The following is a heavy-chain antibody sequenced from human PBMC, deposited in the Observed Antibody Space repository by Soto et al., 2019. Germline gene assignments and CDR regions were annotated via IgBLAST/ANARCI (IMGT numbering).Heavy chain of an antibody. V-gene: IGHV1-2*02. CDR2: INPNSGGT. CDR1: GYTFTGYY. J-gene: IGHJ4*02. D-gene: IGHD3-10*01. CDR3: ARDQAITMVRGVPGY. Sequence: ASVKVSCKASGYTFTGYYMHWLRQSPGQGLEWMGWINPNSGGTNYAQKFQGRVTMTRDTSISTAYMELSRLRSDDTAVYYCARDQAITMVRGVPGYWGQGTLVTVSS.